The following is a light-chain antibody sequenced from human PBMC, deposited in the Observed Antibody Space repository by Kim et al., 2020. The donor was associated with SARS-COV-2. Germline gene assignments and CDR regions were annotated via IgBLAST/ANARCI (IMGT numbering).Light chain of an antibody. Sequence: SYELTQPPSVSVSPGQTASITCSGDKLGDKYACWYQQKPGQSPVLVIYQDSKRPSGIPARFSGSNSGNTATLTISGTQAMDEADYYCQAWDSSTLYVFGTGTKVTVL. J-gene: IGLJ1*01. CDR2: QDS. CDR3: QAWDSSTLYV. V-gene: IGLV3-1*01. CDR1: KLGDKY.